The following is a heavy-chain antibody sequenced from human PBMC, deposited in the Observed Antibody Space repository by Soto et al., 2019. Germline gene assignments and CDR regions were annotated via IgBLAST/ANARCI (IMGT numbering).Heavy chain of an antibody. J-gene: IGHJ5*02. V-gene: IGHV4-34*01. D-gene: IGHD3-10*01. CDR1: GGSFSGYY. CDR3: ARAWVRGASNWFDP. CDR2: INHSGST. Sequence: SETLSLTCAVYGGSFSGYYWSWIRQPPGKGLEWIGEINHSGSTNYNPSLKSRVTISVDTSKNQFSPKLSSVTAADTAVYYCARAWVRGASNWFDPWGQGTLVTVSS.